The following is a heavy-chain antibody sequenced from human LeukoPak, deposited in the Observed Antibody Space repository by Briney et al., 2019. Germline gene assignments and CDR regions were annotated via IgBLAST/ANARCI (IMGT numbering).Heavy chain of an antibody. CDR3: ARDFMGESGYAGY. V-gene: IGHV3-21*01. CDR2: ISPTGTYI. D-gene: IGHD5-12*01. CDR1: GFTFSSYA. J-gene: IGHJ4*02. Sequence: GGSLILSCAASGFTFSSYAMNWVRQAPGKGLEWISSISPTGTYIFYADSLKGRSTISRDGAKNSLYLQMSSLRADDTAMYYCARDFMGESGYAGYWGQGTLVIVS.